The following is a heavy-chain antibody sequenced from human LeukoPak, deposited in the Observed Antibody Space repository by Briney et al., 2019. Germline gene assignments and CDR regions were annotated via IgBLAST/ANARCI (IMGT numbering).Heavy chain of an antibody. CDR2: INPSGGSR. Sequence: ASVKVSCKASGYTFTSYYMHWVRQAPGQGLEWMGIINPSGGSRSYAQKFQGRVTMTRDTSTNTVYMELSGLRSEDTAVHYCARDQYDFWSGHAPFDYWGQGTLVTVSS. J-gene: IGHJ4*02. CDR1: GYTFTSYY. D-gene: IGHD3-3*01. CDR3: ARDQYDFWSGHAPFDY. V-gene: IGHV1-46*01.